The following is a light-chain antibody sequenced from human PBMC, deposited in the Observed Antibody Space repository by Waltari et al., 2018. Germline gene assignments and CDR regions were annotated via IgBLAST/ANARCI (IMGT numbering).Light chain of an antibody. Sequence: EIVLTQSPGTLSLSPGERATLSCRASQSVGRSLVWYQQKPGQAPRLLIYDTYKRATGSPDRFSGSGSGTEFSLTISRLEPEDFAVYYCQKYERLPATFGQGTKVEIK. CDR2: DTY. CDR1: QSVGRS. J-gene: IGKJ1*01. V-gene: IGKV3-20*01. CDR3: QKYERLPAT.